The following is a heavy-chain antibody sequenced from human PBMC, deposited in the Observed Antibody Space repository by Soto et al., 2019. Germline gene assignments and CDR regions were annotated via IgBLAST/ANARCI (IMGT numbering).Heavy chain of an antibody. Sequence: SETLCLTCTVAGGSISGSSYYWGWIRQPPGKGLEWIGSIYYSGSTYYNPSLKSRVTISVDTSKNQFSLKLSSVTAADTAVYYCARGPGDFDYWGQGTRVTVS. CDR1: GGSISGSSYY. CDR3: ARGPGDFDY. V-gene: IGHV4-39*01. D-gene: IGHD7-27*01. J-gene: IGHJ4*02. CDR2: IYYSGST.